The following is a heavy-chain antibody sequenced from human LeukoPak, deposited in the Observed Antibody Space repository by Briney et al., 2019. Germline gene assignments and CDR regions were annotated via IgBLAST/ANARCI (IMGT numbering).Heavy chain of an antibody. CDR1: GFTFSSYA. D-gene: IGHD6-13*01. V-gene: IGHV3-23*01. CDR3: ARWAGYSSTWYGLFDY. J-gene: IGHJ4*02. CDR2: ISGSGATT. Sequence: PGGSLRLSCEASGFTFSSYAMNWVRQAPGKGLEWVSSISGSGATTSYAASVEGRFTISRDISKNTLYLQMNSLRAEDTAVYYCARWAGYSSTWYGLFDYWGQGTLVTVSS.